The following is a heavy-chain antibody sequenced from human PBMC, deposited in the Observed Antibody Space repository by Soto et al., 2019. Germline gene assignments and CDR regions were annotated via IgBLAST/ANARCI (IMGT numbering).Heavy chain of an antibody. Sequence: QVQLVESGGGVVQPGTSLRLSCAASGFSLNNYGMNWVRQAPGKGLEWVAVISNNGSNSYYADSVRGRFTISRDNSKNTLHLQLNSLRPADTAVYYCATGGFCSGGSCPGYFFYYYGMNVWCQGTTVTVS. CDR2: ISNNGSNS. V-gene: IGHV3-30*03. CDR3: ATGGFCSGGSCPGYFFYYYGMNV. CDR1: GFSLNNYG. D-gene: IGHD2-15*01. J-gene: IGHJ6*02.